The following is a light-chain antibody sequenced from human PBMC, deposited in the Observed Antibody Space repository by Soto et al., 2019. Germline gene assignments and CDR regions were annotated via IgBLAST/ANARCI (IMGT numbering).Light chain of an antibody. V-gene: IGKV3-20*01. CDR2: DTS. J-gene: IGKJ2*01. CDR1: QSVSSNY. Sequence: EVVLTQSPGTLSLSPGEGATLSCRASQSVSSNYVAWYQQKPGQAPRLLIFDTSTRATGIPDRFSGSGSGTDFILTISRLDPEDFAVYYCQLYDNSLYTFGQGTKLEIK. CDR3: QLYDNSLYT.